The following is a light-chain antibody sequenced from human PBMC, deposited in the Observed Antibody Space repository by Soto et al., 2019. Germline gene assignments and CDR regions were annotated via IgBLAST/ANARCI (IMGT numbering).Light chain of an antibody. V-gene: IGLV3-21*02. J-gene: IGLJ1*01. CDR1: NIGSKS. Sequence: SYELTQPPSVSVAPGQTARITCGGNNIGSKSVHWYQQKPGQAPVLVVYDDSDRPSGIPERFSGSNSGNTATLTISRVEDGDEADYYCQVWDSSSDPLVFGTGTKLTVL. CDR3: QVWDSSSDPLV. CDR2: DDS.